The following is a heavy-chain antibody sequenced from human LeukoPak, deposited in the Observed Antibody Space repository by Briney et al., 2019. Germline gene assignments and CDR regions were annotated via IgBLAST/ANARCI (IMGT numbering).Heavy chain of an antibody. J-gene: IGHJ4*02. CDR1: GFTFSSHW. Sequence: PGGSLRLSCAASGFTFSSHWMSWVRQAPGKGLEWVANIKQDGSEKYYVDSVKGRFTISRDNAKNSLYLQMNSLRAEDTAVYYCARVVMGYSSSAVDCWGQGTLVTVSS. CDR2: IKQDGSEK. CDR3: ARVVMGYSSSAVDC. D-gene: IGHD6-6*01. V-gene: IGHV3-7*05.